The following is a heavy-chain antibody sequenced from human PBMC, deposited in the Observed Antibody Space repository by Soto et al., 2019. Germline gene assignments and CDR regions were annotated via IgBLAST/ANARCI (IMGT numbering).Heavy chain of an antibody. Sequence: EVQLVESGGGLVQPGRSLRLSCAASGFTFDDYAMHWVRQAPGKGLEWVSGISWNSGSIGYADSVKGRFTISRDNAKNSLYLQMISLRAEDTALYYCAKDPHYDFKYYFDCWGQGTLVTVSS. V-gene: IGHV3-9*01. CDR3: AKDPHYDFKYYFDC. CDR1: GFTFDDYA. D-gene: IGHD3-3*01. CDR2: ISWNSGSI. J-gene: IGHJ4*02.